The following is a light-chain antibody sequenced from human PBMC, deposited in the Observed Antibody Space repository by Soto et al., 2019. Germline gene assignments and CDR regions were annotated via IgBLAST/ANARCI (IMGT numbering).Light chain of an antibody. V-gene: IGKV1-5*03. CDR3: QHYNSFSRT. CDR1: DNIVHW. J-gene: IGKJ1*01. CDR2: KAA. Sequence: DIQMTQSPSTLSASVGDRVAITCRSSDNIVHWVAWYQQKPGKAPKLLIYKAANLADEVPSRFAGSGSGTDFTLTITRLQPDDGATYYWQHYNSFSRTVGQGTKVEV.